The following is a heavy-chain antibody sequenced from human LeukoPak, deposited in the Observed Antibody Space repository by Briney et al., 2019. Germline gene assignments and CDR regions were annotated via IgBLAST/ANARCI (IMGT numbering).Heavy chain of an antibody. CDR3: AREGGPYRPLDY. CDR1: GGSISSSSYY. Sequence: SETLSLTCTVSGGSISSSSYYWGWIRQPPRQGLEWIGSIYYSGSTYYNPSLKSRVAISVDKSENHISLWLTSVTAADTAVYYCAREGGPYRPLDYSGQGTLVTVSS. J-gene: IGHJ4*02. CDR2: IYYSGST. V-gene: IGHV4-39*07.